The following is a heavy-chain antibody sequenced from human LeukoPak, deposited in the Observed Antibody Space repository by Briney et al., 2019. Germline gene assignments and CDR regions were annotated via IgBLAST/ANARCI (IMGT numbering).Heavy chain of an antibody. D-gene: IGHD3-22*01. Sequence: GASVKVSCKASGGTFSSYAISWVRQAPGQGLEWMGWINTNTGNPTYAQGFTGRFVFSLDTSVSTAYLQISSLKAEDTAVYYCARETYYYDSSGYYPKDAFDIWGQGTMVTVSS. J-gene: IGHJ3*02. CDR1: GGTFSSYA. CDR3: ARETYYYDSSGYYPKDAFDI. V-gene: IGHV7-4-1*02. CDR2: INTNTGNP.